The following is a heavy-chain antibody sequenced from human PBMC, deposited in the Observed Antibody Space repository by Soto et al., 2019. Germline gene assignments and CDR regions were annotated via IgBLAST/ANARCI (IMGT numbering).Heavy chain of an antibody. V-gene: IGHV5-51*01. D-gene: IGHD1-26*01. CDR3: ATAPDGVGAITSFDY. CDR1: GYSFTSYW. CDR2: IYPGDSDT. Sequence: XESLKISCKGSGYSFTSYWIGWVRQMPGKGLEWMGIIYPGDSDTRYSPSFQGQVTISADKSISTAYLQWSSLKASDTAMYYCATAPDGVGAITSFDYWGKGTLVTVS. J-gene: IGHJ4*02.